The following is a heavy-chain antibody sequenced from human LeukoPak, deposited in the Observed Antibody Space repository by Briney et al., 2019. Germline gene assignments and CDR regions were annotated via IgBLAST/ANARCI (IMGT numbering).Heavy chain of an antibody. V-gene: IGHV3-7*01. D-gene: IGHD2-2*01. J-gene: IGHJ3*02. CDR3: AREGGIVVVPAAPRGDAFDI. CDR2: IKQDGSEK. Sequence: GGSLRLSCAASGFTFSSYWMSWVRQAPGKGLEGVANIKQDGSEKYYVDSVKGRFTISRDNAKNSLYLQMNSLRAEDTAVYYCAREGGIVVVPAAPRGDAFDIWGQGTMVTVSS. CDR1: GFTFSSYW.